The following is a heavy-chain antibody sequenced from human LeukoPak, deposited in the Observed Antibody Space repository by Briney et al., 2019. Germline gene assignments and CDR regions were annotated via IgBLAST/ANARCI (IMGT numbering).Heavy chain of an antibody. J-gene: IGHJ4*02. CDR3: ARGDSYGTYFDY. V-gene: IGHV3-21*01. Sequence: GGSLRLSCAASGFTFSRYWMSWVRQAPGKGLEWVSSISSSNSYIYYADSVKGRFTISRDNAKSSLYLQMNSLRAEDTAVYYCARGDSYGTYFDYWGQGTLVTVSS. CDR1: GFTFSRYW. CDR2: ISSSNSYI. D-gene: IGHD5-18*01.